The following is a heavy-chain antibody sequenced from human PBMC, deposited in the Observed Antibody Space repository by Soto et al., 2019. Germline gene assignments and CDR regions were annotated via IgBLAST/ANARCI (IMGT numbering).Heavy chain of an antibody. CDR3: AKDRDTYGAVYYFDF. V-gene: IGHV3-30*18. CDR2: ISYDGRDK. Sequence: QVQLVESGGGVVQPGRSMRLSCAASGLTFNSYGMHWVRQAPGKGLQWVTVISYDGRDKKYVDTVKGRFTISRDNSKNTIYLEMNSLRAEDTAVYYCAKDRDTYGAVYYFDFWGQGTLVTVSS. J-gene: IGHJ4*02. D-gene: IGHD5-18*01. CDR1: GLTFNSYG.